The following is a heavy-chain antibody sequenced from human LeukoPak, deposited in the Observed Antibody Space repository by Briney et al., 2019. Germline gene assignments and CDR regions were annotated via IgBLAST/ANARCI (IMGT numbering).Heavy chain of an antibody. Sequence: ASVKVSCKASGYTFTSYGISWVRQAPGQGLEWMGWISAYNGNTNYAQKLQGRVTMTTDTSTSTAYMELRSLRSDDTAVYYCGREKVRAAAGTFAPYYYYGMDVWGQGTTVTVSS. J-gene: IGHJ6*02. V-gene: IGHV1-18*01. CDR1: GYTFTSYG. CDR3: GREKVRAAAGTFAPYYYYGMDV. D-gene: IGHD6-13*01. CDR2: ISAYNGNT.